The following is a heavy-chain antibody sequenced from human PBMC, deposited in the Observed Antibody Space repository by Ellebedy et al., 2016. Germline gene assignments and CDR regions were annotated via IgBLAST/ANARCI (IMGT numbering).Heavy chain of an antibody. D-gene: IGHD4-23*01. CDR2: IYYSGGT. J-gene: IGHJ4*02. CDR1: GGSFSGYY. CDR3: ARAAYGGNRDFDY. Sequence: SETLSLXCAVYGGSFSGYYWSWIRQPPGKGLEWIGYIYYSGGTYYNPSLKSRVTISVDTSRNQFSLKLSSVTAADTAVYYCARAAYGGNRDFDYWGQGTLVTVSS. V-gene: IGHV4-34*09.